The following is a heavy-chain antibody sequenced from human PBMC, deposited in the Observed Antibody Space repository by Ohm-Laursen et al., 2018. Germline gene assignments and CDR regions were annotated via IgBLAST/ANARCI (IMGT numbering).Heavy chain of an antibody. J-gene: IGHJ4*02. CDR3: AGGDTYGFDY. V-gene: IGHV1-18*01. CDR2: ISPYSGQT. D-gene: IGHD3-10*01. CDR1: GYTFDSFG. Sequence: ASVKVSCKASGYTFDSFGITWVRQAPGQGLEWMGWISPYSGQTKYALKLQGRVTMTTDTSTSTAYMDVRGLRSDDTAVYYCAGGDTYGFDYWGQGTLVTVSS.